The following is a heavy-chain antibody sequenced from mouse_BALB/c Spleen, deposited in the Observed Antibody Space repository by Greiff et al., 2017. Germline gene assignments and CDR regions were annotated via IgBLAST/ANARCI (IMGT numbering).Heavy chain of an antibody. V-gene: IGHV5-12-2*01. J-gene: IGHJ2*01. D-gene: IGHD2-10*02. CDR3: ARHGYGNYPLDY. CDR2: ISNGGGST. CDR1: GFTFSSYT. Sequence: EVMLVESGGGLVQPGGSLKLSCAASGFTFSSYTMSWVRQTPEKRLEWVAYISNGGGSTYYPDTVKGRFTISRDNAKNTLYLQMSSLKSEDTAMYYCARHGYGNYPLDYWGQGTTLTVSS.